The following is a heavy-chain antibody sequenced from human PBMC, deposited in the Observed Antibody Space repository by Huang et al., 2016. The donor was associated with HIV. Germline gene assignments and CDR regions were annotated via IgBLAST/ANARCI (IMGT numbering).Heavy chain of an antibody. CDR1: GGTFSTYA. D-gene: IGHD6-6*01. Sequence: QVQLVQSGAEVKKPGSSVKVSCTASGGTFSTYAISWVRQAPGQGLEWMGGIIPSFGTANYAQKFQGTVTITADEFTSTAYMELSSLRSEDTALYYCARGRTRSSLYDSYYGLDVWGQGTTVTVSS. V-gene: IGHV1-69*01. CDR3: ARGRTRSSLYDSYYGLDV. CDR2: IIPSFGTA. J-gene: IGHJ6*02.